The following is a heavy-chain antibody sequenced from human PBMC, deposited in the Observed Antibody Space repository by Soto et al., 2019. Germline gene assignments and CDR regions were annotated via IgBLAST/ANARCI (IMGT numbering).Heavy chain of an antibody. CDR2: IYYSGST. CDR1: GGSISSYY. Sequence: QVQLQESGPGLVKPSETLSLTCTVSGGSISSYYWSWIRQPPGKGLEWIGYIYYSGSTNYNPSLKRRVTISVDTSKNQFSLKLSSVTAADTAVYYCARLGYSSGWSLFDSWGQGTLVTVSS. V-gene: IGHV4-59*08. CDR3: ARLGYSSGWSLFDS. D-gene: IGHD6-19*01. J-gene: IGHJ4*02.